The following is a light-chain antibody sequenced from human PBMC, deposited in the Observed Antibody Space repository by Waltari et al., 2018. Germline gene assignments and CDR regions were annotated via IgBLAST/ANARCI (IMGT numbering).Light chain of an antibody. CDR3: MQSTHWPPWT. J-gene: IGKJ1*01. V-gene: IGKV2-30*02. CDR2: KVS. CDR1: QSLVHSDGHKY. Sequence: DVVMTQSPRSLPVPLGQPASISCRSSQSLVHSDGHKYLHWFQQRPGQSPRRLINKVSERDPGVPDRFSGSGSGTDFTLEISTVEAEDVGVYYCMQSTHWPPWTFGQGTKVEIK.